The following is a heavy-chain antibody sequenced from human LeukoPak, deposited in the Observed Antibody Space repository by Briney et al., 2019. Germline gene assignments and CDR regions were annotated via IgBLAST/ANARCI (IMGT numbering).Heavy chain of an antibody. J-gene: IGHJ1*01. V-gene: IGHV3-20*04. CDR3: AREDGSCSGGSCYQH. D-gene: IGHD2-15*01. Sequence: GGSLRLSCAASGFTFDDYGMSWVRQGPGKGLEWVSFINWNGVSTDYADSVKGRFTISRDNAKNSLFLQMNSLRAEDTAFYYCAREDGSCSGGSCYQHWGQGTLVTVSS. CDR2: INWNGVST. CDR1: GFTFDDYG.